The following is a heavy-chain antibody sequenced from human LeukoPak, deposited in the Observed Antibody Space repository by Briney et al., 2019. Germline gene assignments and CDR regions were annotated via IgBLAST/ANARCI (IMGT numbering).Heavy chain of an antibody. J-gene: IGHJ6*03. V-gene: IGHV3-7*01. Sequence: GGTLRLSCAASGFTFSSYGMSWVRQAPGKGLEWVANIKQDGSEKYYVDSVKGRFTISRDNAKNSLYLQMNSLRAEDTAVYYCARSDYGDYHMDVWGKGTTVTVSS. CDR2: IKQDGSEK. CDR1: GFTFSSYG. D-gene: IGHD4-17*01. CDR3: ARSDYGDYHMDV.